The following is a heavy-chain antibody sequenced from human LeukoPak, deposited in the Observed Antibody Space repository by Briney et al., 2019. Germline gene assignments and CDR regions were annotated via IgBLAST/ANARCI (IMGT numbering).Heavy chain of an antibody. Sequence: ASVKVSCKASGYTFTGYYMHWVRQAPGQGLEWMGWINPNSGGTNYAQKFQGWVTMTRDTSISTAYMELSRLRSDDTAVYYCVRVKAVAGRNYYGMDVWGQGTTVTVSS. CDR1: GYTFTGYY. V-gene: IGHV1-2*04. D-gene: IGHD6-19*01. CDR3: VRVKAVAGRNYYGMDV. J-gene: IGHJ6*02. CDR2: INPNSGGT.